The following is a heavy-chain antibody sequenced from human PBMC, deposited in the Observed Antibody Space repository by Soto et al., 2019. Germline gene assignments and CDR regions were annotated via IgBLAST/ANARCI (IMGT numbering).Heavy chain of an antibody. Sequence: QVKLVQSGAEVTKPGASVKVSCKASGYTFSNYGITWVRQAPGQGLEWMGWISGYNGNRNYAQKVQGRVTMTTDTSTSTANMELRSLRSDDTAVYYCARDQRSLDRYGEDYWGQGTLVTVSS. CDR1: GYTFSNYG. V-gene: IGHV1-18*01. CDR3: ARDQRSLDRYGEDY. J-gene: IGHJ4*02. D-gene: IGHD3-10*01. CDR2: ISGYNGNR.